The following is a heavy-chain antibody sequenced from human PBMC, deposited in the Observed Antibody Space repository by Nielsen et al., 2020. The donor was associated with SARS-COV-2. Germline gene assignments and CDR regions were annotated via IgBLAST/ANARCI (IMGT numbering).Heavy chain of an antibody. CDR2: INWNGGST. D-gene: IGHD3-10*01. CDR1: GFTFSSYA. Sequence: GESLKISCSASGFTFSSYAMHWVRQAPGKGLEWVSGINWNGGSTGYADSVKGRFTISRDNAKNSLYLQMNSLRAEDTALYHCARVGGYGLLWFGELLSWGQGTLVTVSS. J-gene: IGHJ5*02. CDR3: ARVGGYGLLWFGELLS. V-gene: IGHV3-20*01.